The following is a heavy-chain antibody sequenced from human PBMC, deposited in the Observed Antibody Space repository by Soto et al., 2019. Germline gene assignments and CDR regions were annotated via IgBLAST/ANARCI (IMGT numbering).Heavy chain of an antibody. V-gene: IGHV4-30-2*01. J-gene: IGHJ4*02. CDR2: IYQSGTT. CDR1: GGSISSGGYS. Sequence: PSETLSLTCAVSGGSISSGGYSWGWIRQPPGKGLEWIGFIYQSGTTFYNPSLKSRVTMSIDTSKNQFSLQLNAVAAADTAFYFCPRVPLRSYPFHNWGPGTLLTVSS. CDR3: PRVPLRSYPFHN.